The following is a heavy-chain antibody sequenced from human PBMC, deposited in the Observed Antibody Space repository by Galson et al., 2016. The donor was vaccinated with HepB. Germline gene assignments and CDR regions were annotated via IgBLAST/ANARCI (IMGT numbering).Heavy chain of an antibody. CDR2: IANDGRRK. CDR3: ARGTSLYDCSWSLIDY. Sequence: SLRLSCAASGFAFSSFPIHWVRQSPRKGLEWVAVIANDGRRKYYADSVKGRFAISRDNSMNTLFVEMSSLRPDDTAIYYCARGTSLYDCSWSLIDYWGQGTLVTVSS. D-gene: IGHD4-11*01. CDR1: GFAFSSFP. V-gene: IGHV3-30*09. J-gene: IGHJ4*02.